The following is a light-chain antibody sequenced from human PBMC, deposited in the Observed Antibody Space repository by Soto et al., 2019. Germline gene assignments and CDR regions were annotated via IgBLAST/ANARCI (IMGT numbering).Light chain of an antibody. CDR3: NSYTSKSTVV. CDR1: SSDVGGYNY. Sequence: QSALTQPASVSGSPGQSITISCTGTSSDVGGYNYVSWYQQHPGKAPKLLIYEVSNRPSGVSNRFSGSKSGNTASLTISGLQAEDEADYYCNSYTSKSTVVFGTGTKVTVL. J-gene: IGLJ1*01. CDR2: EVS. V-gene: IGLV2-14*01.